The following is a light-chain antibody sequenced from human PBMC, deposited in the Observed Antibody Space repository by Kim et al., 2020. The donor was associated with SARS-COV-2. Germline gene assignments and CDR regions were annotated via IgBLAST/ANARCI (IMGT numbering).Light chain of an antibody. V-gene: IGLV1-44*01. Sequence: GPGVTISFSGRSSNVGPQFVKWYQPPPGTAPKVFIYNDNQRPSGVPDRFSGSRSGTSASLAISGLQSEDEADYYCATWDVSLNGWVFGGGTQLTVL. CDR3: ATWDVSLNGWV. CDR2: NDN. J-gene: IGLJ3*02. CDR1: SSNVGPQF.